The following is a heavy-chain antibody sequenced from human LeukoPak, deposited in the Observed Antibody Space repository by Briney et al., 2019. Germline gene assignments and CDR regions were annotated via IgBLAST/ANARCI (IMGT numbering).Heavy chain of an antibody. Sequence: PSETLSLTCTVSGYSISSGYYWSWIRQHPGKGLEWIGYIYYSGSTYYNPSLKSRVTISVDMSKNQFSLKLSSVTAADTAVYYCARSGENDYGDPFDYWGQGTLVTVSS. J-gene: IGHJ4*02. CDR3: ARSGENDYGDPFDY. V-gene: IGHV4-31*03. CDR1: GYSISSGYY. D-gene: IGHD4-17*01. CDR2: IYYSGST.